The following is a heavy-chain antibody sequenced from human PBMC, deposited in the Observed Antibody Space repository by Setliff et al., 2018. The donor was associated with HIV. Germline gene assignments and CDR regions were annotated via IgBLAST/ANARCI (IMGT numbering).Heavy chain of an antibody. J-gene: IGHJ5*02. D-gene: IGHD3-22*01. V-gene: IGHV5-51*01. CDR3: ARAPNSPYYSNFWYADH. Sequence: HGESLTISCKTSGYSFNTYWIGWVRQMPGKGLEWMAIFYPGDSDTRYSPSFQSQVTVSADKSIGTAYLQWDSLKASDTALYFCARAPNSPYYSNFWYADHWGQGTLVTVSS. CDR1: GYSFNTYW. CDR2: FYPGDSDT.